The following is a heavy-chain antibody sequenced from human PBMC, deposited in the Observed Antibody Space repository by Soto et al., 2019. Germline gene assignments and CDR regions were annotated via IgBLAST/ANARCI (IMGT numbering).Heavy chain of an antibody. CDR3: ARGNSVVPAASIYGMDV. CDR2: INPNSGGT. D-gene: IGHD2-2*01. V-gene: IGHV1-2*04. J-gene: IGHJ6*02. Sequence: ASVKVSCKASGYTFTGYYMRWVRQAPGQGLEWMGWINPNSGGTNYAQKFQGWVTMTRDTSISTAYMELSRLRSDDTAVYYCARGNSVVPAASIYGMDVWGQGTTVTVSS. CDR1: GYTFTGYY.